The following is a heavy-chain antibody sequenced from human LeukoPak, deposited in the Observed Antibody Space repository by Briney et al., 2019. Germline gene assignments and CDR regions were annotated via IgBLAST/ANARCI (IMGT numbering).Heavy chain of an antibody. D-gene: IGHD2-15*01. CDR2: IYYRGTT. CDR3: ARDFSGFCSGDCRPYYFDY. Sequence: SETLSLTCTVSGGSFSSSSYYWGWVRQPPGKGLEWIGTIYYRGTTYYNPSLKSRVTLSVDTSKNGFSLSLTSVTAADTAVYYCARDFSGFCSGDCRPYYFDYWGQGILVTVSS. CDR1: GGSFSSSSYY. V-gene: IGHV4-39*07. J-gene: IGHJ4*02.